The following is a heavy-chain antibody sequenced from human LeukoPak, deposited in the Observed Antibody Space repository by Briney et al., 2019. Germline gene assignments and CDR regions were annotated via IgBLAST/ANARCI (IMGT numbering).Heavy chain of an antibody. CDR2: IFPSGGEI. CDR3: ATYRQVLLPFES. D-gene: IGHD2-8*02. V-gene: IGHV3-23*01. Sequence: PGGSLRLSCAASGFTFDVYAMHWVRQAPGKGLEWVSSIFPSGGEIHYADSVRGRFTISRDNSKSTLSLQMNSLRAEDTAIYYCATYRQVLLPFESWGQGTLVTVSS. J-gene: IGHJ4*02. CDR1: GFTFDVYA.